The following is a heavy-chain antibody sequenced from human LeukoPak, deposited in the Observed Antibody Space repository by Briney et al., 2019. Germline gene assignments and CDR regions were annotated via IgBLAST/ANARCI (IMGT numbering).Heavy chain of an antibody. J-gene: IGHJ4*02. D-gene: IGHD3-22*01. Sequence: PSETLSLTCAVYGGSFSGYYWSWIRQPPGKGLEWIGEINHSGSTNYNPSLKSRVTISVDTSKNQFSLKLSSVTAADTAVYYCARRAGGYYPFDHWGQGTLVTVSS. CDR1: GGSFSGYY. V-gene: IGHV4-34*01. CDR3: ARRAGGYYPFDH. CDR2: INHSGST.